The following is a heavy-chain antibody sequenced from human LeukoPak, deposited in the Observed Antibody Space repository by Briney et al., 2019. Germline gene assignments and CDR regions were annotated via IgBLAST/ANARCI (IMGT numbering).Heavy chain of an antibody. CDR3: AREVRYSSSWYYFDY. J-gene: IGHJ4*02. D-gene: IGHD6-13*01. CDR2: IYYSGST. CDR1: GGSISSSTYY. Sequence: MASETLSLTCTVSGGSISSSTYYWGWIRQPPGKGLEWIGYIYYSGSTNYNPSLKSRVTISVDTSKNQFSLKLSSVTAADTAVYYCAREVRYSSSWYYFDYWGQGTLVTVPS. V-gene: IGHV4-61*01.